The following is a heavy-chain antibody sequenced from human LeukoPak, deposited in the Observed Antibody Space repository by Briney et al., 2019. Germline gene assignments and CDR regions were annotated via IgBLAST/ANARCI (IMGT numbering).Heavy chain of an antibody. V-gene: IGHV3-7*01. CDR1: GVSFSSYW. CDR2: TNQDGSEK. Sequence: GGSLRLSCAASGVSFSSYWMSWVRQAPGKGLEWVANTNQDGSEKHYVDSVKGRISISRDNAKSSLYLQMNSPRADDTAVYYCARVLREYLEAFDIWGQGTMVTVSS. CDR3: ARVLREYLEAFDI. J-gene: IGHJ3*02. D-gene: IGHD2-2*01.